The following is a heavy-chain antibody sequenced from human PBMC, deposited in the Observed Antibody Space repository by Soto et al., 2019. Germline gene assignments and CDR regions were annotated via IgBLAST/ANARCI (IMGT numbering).Heavy chain of an antibody. D-gene: IGHD3-9*01. CDR3: ARGAVYYDILTGYYTYYYMDV. CDR1: GYTFTSYA. CDR2: INAGNGNT. V-gene: IGHV1-3*01. J-gene: IGHJ6*03. Sequence: EASVKVSCKASGYTFTSYAMHWVRQAPGQRLEWMGWINAGNGNTKYSQKFQGRVTITRDTSASTAYMELSSLRSEDTAVYYCARGAVYYDILTGYYTYYYMDVWGKGTTVTVSS.